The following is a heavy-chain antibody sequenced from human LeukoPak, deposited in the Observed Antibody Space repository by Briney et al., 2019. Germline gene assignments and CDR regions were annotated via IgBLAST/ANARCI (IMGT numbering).Heavy chain of an antibody. Sequence: ASVEVSCKASGYTFTSYGISWVRQAPGQGLEWMGWISAYNGNKNYAQKLQGRVTMTTDTSTSTAYMELRSLRSDDTVVYYCAHSLGAGHPSNFDYWGQGTLVTVSS. CDR3: AHSLGAGHPSNFDY. CDR1: GYTFTSYG. D-gene: IGHD1-26*01. CDR2: ISAYNGNK. V-gene: IGHV1-18*01. J-gene: IGHJ4*02.